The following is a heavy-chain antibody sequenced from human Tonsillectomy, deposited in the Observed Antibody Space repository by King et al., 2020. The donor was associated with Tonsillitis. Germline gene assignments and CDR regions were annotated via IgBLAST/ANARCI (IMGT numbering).Heavy chain of an antibody. J-gene: IGHJ3*02. CDR1: GGSISSGDYY. Sequence: VQLQESGPGLVKPSQTLSLTCTVSGGSISSGDYYWSWIRQPPGKGLEWIGYIYYSGSTYYNPSLKSRVTISVDTSKNQSSLKLSSVTAADTAVYYCARDSGAIVVVPAAMGRAFDIWGQGTMVTVSS. D-gene: IGHD2-2*01. V-gene: IGHV4-30-4*01. CDR2: IYYSGST. CDR3: ARDSGAIVVVPAAMGRAFDI.